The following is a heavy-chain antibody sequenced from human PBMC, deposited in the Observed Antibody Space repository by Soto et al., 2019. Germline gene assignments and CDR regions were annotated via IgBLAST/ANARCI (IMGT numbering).Heavy chain of an antibody. J-gene: IGHJ4*02. CDR1: GFSFSRYA. D-gene: IGHD6-13*01. V-gene: IGHV3-48*02. CDR2: ISESSSNI. Sequence: EVQLVESGGGLVQPGGSLRLSCAASGFSFSRYAMNWVRQAPGQGLEWLSYISESSSNIYYADSGKGRFTSSRDNAKNSLYLQMNSLRDEDTAVYYCANLFGSSWHVDYWGQGTLVTVSS. CDR3: ANLFGSSWHVDY.